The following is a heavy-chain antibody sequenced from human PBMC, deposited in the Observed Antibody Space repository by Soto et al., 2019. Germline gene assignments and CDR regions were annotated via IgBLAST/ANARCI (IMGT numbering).Heavy chain of an antibody. D-gene: IGHD3-16*01. CDR2: IKQDGSEI. J-gene: IGHJ4*02. Sequence: PGGSLRLSCAASGFTFSSYWMSWVRQIPGKGLEWVANIKQDGSEIQYVDSAKGRFTISRDNAKNALYLQMNSLRAEDTAVYYCARGSLGNHADYFDYWGQETLVTVSS. CDR1: GFTFSSYW. V-gene: IGHV3-7*03. CDR3: ARGSLGNHADYFDY.